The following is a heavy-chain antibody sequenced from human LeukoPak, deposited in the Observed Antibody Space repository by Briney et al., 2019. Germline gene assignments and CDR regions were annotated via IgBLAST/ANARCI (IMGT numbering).Heavy chain of an antibody. CDR3: ARALITMIVVPIGAFDI. Sequence: SETLSLTFPVSGGSFSGYYWSWIRPPPGKGLGGIGAINHFGSTNYNPSLKSRVTISVDTSKNQFSLKLSSVTAADTAVYYCARALITMIVVPIGAFDIWGQGTMVTVSS. CDR2: INHFGST. J-gene: IGHJ3*02. D-gene: IGHD3-22*01. V-gene: IGHV4-34*01. CDR1: GGSFSGYY.